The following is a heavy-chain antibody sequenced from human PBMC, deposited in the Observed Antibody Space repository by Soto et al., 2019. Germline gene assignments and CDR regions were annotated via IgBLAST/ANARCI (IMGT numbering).Heavy chain of an antibody. J-gene: IGHJ4*02. CDR1: RFTFCSYG. Sequence: LSCAASRFTFCSYGMHGVRQAAGKGLEWVAVISYDGSNKYYADSVKGRFTISRDNSKNTLYLQMNSLSAEDTAVYYCAKVSEGISTDGGVIDYWGQGTLVTVPS. D-gene: IGHD3-16*01. V-gene: IGHV3-30*18. CDR3: AKVSEGISTDGGVIDY. CDR2: ISYDGSNK.